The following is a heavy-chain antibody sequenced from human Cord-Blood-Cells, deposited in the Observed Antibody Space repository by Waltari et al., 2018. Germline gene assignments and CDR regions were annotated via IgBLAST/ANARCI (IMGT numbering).Heavy chain of an antibody. Sequence: QVPLQQWGAGLLKPSETLSLTCAVYGGSFSGYYLSWLRQHPGKGLEWSGEINHSGSTNYNPSLKSRVTISVDTSKNQFSLKLSSVTAADTAVYYCARGRSGSYIWGQGTLVTVSS. CDR1: GGSFSGYY. J-gene: IGHJ4*02. V-gene: IGHV4-34*01. CDR2: INHSGST. CDR3: ARGRSGSYI. D-gene: IGHD1-26*01.